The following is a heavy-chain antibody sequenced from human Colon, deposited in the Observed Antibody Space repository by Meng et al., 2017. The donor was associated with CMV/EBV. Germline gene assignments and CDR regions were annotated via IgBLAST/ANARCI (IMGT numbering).Heavy chain of an antibody. CDR2: VSRDSAIYT. CDR3: TREGGAKRFDS. V-gene: IGHV3-11*06. Sequence: VDLVGPGVNQGAYLIILHAASVFTFSDDYMHEVRQAPGKGLEWISDVSRDSAIYTKYADFVRGLFTFSRDNAKNSLYLQMNNLRAEDTAVYYCTREGGAKRFDSWGQGTLVTVSS. CDR1: VFTFSDDY. D-gene: IGHD3-16*01. J-gene: IGHJ4*02.